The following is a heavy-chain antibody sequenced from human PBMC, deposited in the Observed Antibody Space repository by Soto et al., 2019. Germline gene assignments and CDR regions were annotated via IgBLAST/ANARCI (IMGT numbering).Heavy chain of an antibody. D-gene: IGHD2-21*02. CDR3: ARDRIPLAYCGGDCYNYFDY. CDR2: IIPIFGTA. Sequence: GASMKVSCKASGGTFSSYAISWVRQAPGQGLEWMGGIIPIFGTANYAQKFQGRVTITADESTSTAYMELSSLRSEDTAVYYCARDRIPLAYCGGDCYNYFDYWGQGTRVTVST. V-gene: IGHV1-69*13. CDR1: GGTFSSYA. J-gene: IGHJ4*02.